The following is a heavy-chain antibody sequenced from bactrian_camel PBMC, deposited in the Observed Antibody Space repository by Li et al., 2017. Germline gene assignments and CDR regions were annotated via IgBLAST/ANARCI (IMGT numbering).Heavy chain of an antibody. V-gene: IGHV3S55*01. CDR3: AIPSGPVKYCGGHGY. Sequence: HVQLVESGGGSVQAGGSLRVSCTITGFTFAHANVFWYRQAPGSECELVSSMNADGTTYYANSVKGRFTISRDNARTTVYLQMTSLKPEDTAVYYCAIPSGPVKYCGGHGYWGQGTQVTV. CDR1: GFTFAHAN. J-gene: IGHJ6*01. CDR2: MNADGTT. D-gene: IGHD3*01.